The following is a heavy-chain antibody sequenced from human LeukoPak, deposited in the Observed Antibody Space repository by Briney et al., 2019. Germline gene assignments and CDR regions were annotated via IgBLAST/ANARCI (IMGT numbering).Heavy chain of an antibody. CDR1: GGSISSGGYY. J-gene: IGHJ5*02. CDR2: IYYSGST. D-gene: IGHD1-26*01. CDR3: AREVGATTPNWFDP. Sequence: PSQTLSLTCTVSGGSISSGGYYWSWIRQHPGKGLEWIGYIYYSGSTNYNPSLKSRVTISVDTSKNQFSLKLSSVTAADTAAYYCAREVGATTPNWFDPWGQGTLVTVSS. V-gene: IGHV4-31*03.